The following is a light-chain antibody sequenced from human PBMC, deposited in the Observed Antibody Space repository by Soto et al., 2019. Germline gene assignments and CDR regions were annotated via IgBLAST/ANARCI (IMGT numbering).Light chain of an antibody. CDR2: EGT. CDR3: YSCAGSSTPKCV. Sequence: QSALTQPASVSGSPGQSITISCTGTSSDVGSYNLVSWYQQHPGRAPKLMIYEGTKRASGVSNRFSGSKSGNTASLTISGLQAEDEADYYCYSCAGSSTPKCVFGGGTQLTVL. CDR1: SSDVGSYNL. J-gene: IGLJ7*01. V-gene: IGLV2-23*01.